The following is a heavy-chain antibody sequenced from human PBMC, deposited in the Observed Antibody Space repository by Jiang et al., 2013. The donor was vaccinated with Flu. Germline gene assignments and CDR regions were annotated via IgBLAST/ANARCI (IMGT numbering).Heavy chain of an antibody. CDR2: IYYSGST. Sequence: PGLVKPSETLSLTCTVSGGSISSSSYYWGWIRQPPGKGLEWIGSIYYSGSTYYNPSLKSRVTISVDTSKNQFSLKLSSVTAADTAVYYCARHASYYDSSGYWPYYYYYGMDVWGQGTTVTVSS. D-gene: IGHD3-22*01. V-gene: IGHV4-39*01. CDR1: GGSISSSSYY. J-gene: IGHJ6*02. CDR3: ARHASYYDSSGYWPYYYYYGMDV.